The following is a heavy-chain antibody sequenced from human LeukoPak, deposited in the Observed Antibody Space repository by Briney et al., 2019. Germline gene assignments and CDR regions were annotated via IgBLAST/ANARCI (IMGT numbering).Heavy chain of an antibody. CDR1: GFNVSKSY. Sequence: GGSLRLSCAASGFNVSKSYLSWVRQAPGKGLEWVAVIYSAGTTYYADSVKGRFTISREKSRNTLYLQMNSLSAEDTAVYYCARDLAPLLWFGEPREVWGKGTTVTVSS. J-gene: IGHJ6*04. CDR3: ARDLAPLLWFGEPREV. V-gene: IGHV3-53*01. CDR2: IYSAGTT. D-gene: IGHD3-10*01.